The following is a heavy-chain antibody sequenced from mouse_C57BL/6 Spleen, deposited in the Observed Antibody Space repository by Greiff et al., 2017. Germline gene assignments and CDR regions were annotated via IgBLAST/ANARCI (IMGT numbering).Heavy chain of an antibody. J-gene: IGHJ2*01. CDR2: IDPANGNT. Sequence: EVQLVESVAELVRPGASVKLSCTASGFNIKNTYMHWVKQRPEQGLEWIGRIDPANGNTKYAPKFQGKATITADTSSNTAYLQLSSLTSEDTAIYYCARGTTVVAPYVDYWGQGTTLTVSS. D-gene: IGHD1-1*01. CDR1: GFNIKNTY. V-gene: IGHV14-3*01. CDR3: ARGTTVVAPYVDY.